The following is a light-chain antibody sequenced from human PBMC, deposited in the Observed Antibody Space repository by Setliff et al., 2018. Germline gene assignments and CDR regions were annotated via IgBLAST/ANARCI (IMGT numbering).Light chain of an antibody. CDR1: SSYIGSNT. J-gene: IGLJ1*01. CDR3: VTWDANLSAYV. V-gene: IGLV1-44*01. Sequence: QSVLTQPPSASGTPGQRVTISCSGSSSYIGSNTVNWYQQLPGTAPKLLIYSNNQRPSGVPDRFSGSKSGTSASLAISGLQSEDEADYYCVTWDANLSAYVFGTGTKVTVL. CDR2: SNN.